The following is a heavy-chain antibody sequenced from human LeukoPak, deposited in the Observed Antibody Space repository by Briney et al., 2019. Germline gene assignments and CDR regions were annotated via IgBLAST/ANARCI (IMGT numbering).Heavy chain of an antibody. Sequence: SETLSLTCSVSGYSISSGYFWGWIRPPPGTGLEWIGSILHSGSTYYNPSLKSRVTISVDTSKNHFSLKLRSVTAADTAVYYCARSYQDDVIAGYYYYYYMDVWGKGTTVAVS. D-gene: IGHD3-22*01. CDR1: GYSISSGYF. V-gene: IGHV4-38-2*02. CDR2: ILHSGST. J-gene: IGHJ6*03. CDR3: ARSYQDDVIAGYYYYYYMDV.